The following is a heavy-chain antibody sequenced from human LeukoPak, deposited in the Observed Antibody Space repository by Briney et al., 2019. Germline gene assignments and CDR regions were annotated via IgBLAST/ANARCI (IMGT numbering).Heavy chain of an antibody. CDR1: GYTFSSYY. CDR3: ARVVVVTAIDETYYYYGMDV. CDR2: IIPILGIA. Sequence: GASVKVSCKASGYTFSSYYMHWVRPAPGQGLEWMGRIIPILGIANYAQKFQGRVTITADKSTSTAYMELSSLRSEDTAVYYCARVVVVTAIDETYYYYGMDVWGQGTTVTVSS. V-gene: IGHV1-69*04. D-gene: IGHD2-21*02. J-gene: IGHJ6*02.